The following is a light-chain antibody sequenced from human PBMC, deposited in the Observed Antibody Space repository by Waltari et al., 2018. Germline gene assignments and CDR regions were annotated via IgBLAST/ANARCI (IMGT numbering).Light chain of an antibody. Sequence: DIQMTQSPFTLSASVGDRVTITCRASQTIGSWLAWYQQKPGKDPKLLIYKAVNLESGVPSRFSGGESGIEFSLTISSLQPDDFATYYCQHYIRYPVTFGQGTKLELK. J-gene: IGKJ2*01. CDR3: QHYIRYPVT. V-gene: IGKV1-5*03. CDR1: QTIGSW. CDR2: KAV.